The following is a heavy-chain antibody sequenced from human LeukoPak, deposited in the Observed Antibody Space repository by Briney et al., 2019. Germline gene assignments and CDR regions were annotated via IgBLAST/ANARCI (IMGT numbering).Heavy chain of an antibody. CDR2: IIPILGMA. CDR3: ARVAMVRGATNFDY. CDR1: GYTFTSYA. Sequence: GASVKVSCKASGYTFTSYAISWVRQASGQGLEWMGRIIPILGMANYAQKFQGRVTITADKSTSTAYMELSSLRSEDTAVYYCARVAMVRGATNFDYWGQGTLVTVSS. D-gene: IGHD3-10*01. J-gene: IGHJ4*02. V-gene: IGHV1-69*04.